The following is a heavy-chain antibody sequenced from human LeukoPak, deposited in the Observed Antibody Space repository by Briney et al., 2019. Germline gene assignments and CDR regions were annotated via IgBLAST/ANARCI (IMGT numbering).Heavy chain of an antibody. CDR2: ISGSGGST. Sequence: GGSLRLSCAASGFTFSSYAMSWVRQAPGKGLEWVSAISGSGGSTYYADSVKGRFTISRDNSKNTLYLQMNSLRAEDTAVYYCARGSNYYGSGSYYFDYWGQGTLVTVSS. J-gene: IGHJ4*02. CDR3: ARGSNYYGSGSYYFDY. D-gene: IGHD3-10*01. V-gene: IGHV3-23*01. CDR1: GFTFSSYA.